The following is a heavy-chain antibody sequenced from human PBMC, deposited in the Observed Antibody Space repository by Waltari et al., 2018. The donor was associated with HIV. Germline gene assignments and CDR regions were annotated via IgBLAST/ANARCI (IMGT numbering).Heavy chain of an antibody. CDR1: GYSISSDDH. CDR2: VYHSGST. D-gene: IGHD2-2*01. Sequence: QVQLQESGPGLLKPSETLSLTCVVSGYSISSDDHWGWVRQPPGKGLEWIGSVYHSGSTLHNPSLNSRVTISIDTSKSQFSLKLSSVTAADTAVYYCARAGVVPALFDLWGRGTLVTVSS. J-gene: IGHJ2*01. CDR3: ARAGVVPALFDL. V-gene: IGHV4-38-2*01.